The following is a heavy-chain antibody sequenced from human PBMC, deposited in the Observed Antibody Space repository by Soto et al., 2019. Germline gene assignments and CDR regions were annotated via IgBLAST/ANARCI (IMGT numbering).Heavy chain of an antibody. CDR1: GFTFSMYW. CDR3: TRGPRSTSTGTGAF. V-gene: IGHV3-74*01. Sequence: PGGSLRLSCAASGFTFSMYWMHWVRQVPGKGPEWVSRINDDGISTNYADSVKGRVTISRDNAKNTLYLQMNALRVEDTAVYYCTRGPRSTSTGTGAFWGQGTLVTVSS. J-gene: IGHJ4*02. D-gene: IGHD1-1*01. CDR2: INDDGIST.